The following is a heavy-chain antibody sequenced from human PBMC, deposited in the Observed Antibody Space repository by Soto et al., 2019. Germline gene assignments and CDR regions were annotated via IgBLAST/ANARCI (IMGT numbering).Heavy chain of an antibody. J-gene: IGHJ4*02. Sequence: EVQLLESGGGLVKPGGSLRLSCAASGFTFSNCAMSWVRQAPGKGLEWVSAISGSGRSTYYADSVKGRFTISRDNSKNTLYLQMNSLRAEDTSVYYCAKDQGGHLRGFDYWGQGTLVTVSS. CDR1: GFTFSNCA. CDR2: ISGSGRST. CDR3: AKDQGGHLRGFDY. D-gene: IGHD1-26*01. V-gene: IGHV3-23*01.